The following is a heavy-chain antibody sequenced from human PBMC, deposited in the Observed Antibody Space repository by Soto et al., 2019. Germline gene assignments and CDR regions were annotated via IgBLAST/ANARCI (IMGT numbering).Heavy chain of an antibody. D-gene: IGHD3-3*01. CDR3: ARDRITIPVMPPTGTHMDV. CDR1: GFTFSSYS. V-gene: IGHV3-48*01. CDR2: TSSSSSTI. Sequence: PGGSLRLSCAASGFTFSSYSMNWVRQAPGKGLEWVSYTSSSSSTIYYADSVKGRFTISRDNAKNSLYLQMNSLRAEDTAVYYCARDRITIPVMPPTGTHMDVWGKGTTVTVSS. J-gene: IGHJ6*03.